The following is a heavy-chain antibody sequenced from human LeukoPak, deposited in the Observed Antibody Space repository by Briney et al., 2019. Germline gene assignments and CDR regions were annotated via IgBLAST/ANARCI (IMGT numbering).Heavy chain of an antibody. Sequence: SETLSLTCTVSGGSINSGGYYWSWIRQPPGKGLEWIGYIYHSGSTYYNPSLKSRVTISVDRSKNQFSLKLSSVTAADTAVYYCAREMIGYYGSGSYTPLDYWGQGTLVTVSS. J-gene: IGHJ4*02. CDR3: AREMIGYYGSGSYTPLDY. D-gene: IGHD3-10*01. V-gene: IGHV4-30-2*01. CDR1: GGSINSGGYY. CDR2: IYHSGST.